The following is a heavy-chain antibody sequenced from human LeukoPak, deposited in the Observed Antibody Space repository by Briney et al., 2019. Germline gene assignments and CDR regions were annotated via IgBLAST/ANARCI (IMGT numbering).Heavy chain of an antibody. Sequence: SVKVSCKASGGTFSSYAISWVRQAPGQGLEWMGGIIPILGTANYAQKFQGRVTITADESTSTAYMELSSLRSEDTAVYYCARDGYCSGGSCYSGPGYYYYYGMDVWGQGTTVTVSS. CDR3: ARDGYCSGGSCYSGPGYYYYYGMDV. CDR1: GGTFSSYA. J-gene: IGHJ6*02. V-gene: IGHV1-69*13. D-gene: IGHD2-15*01. CDR2: IIPILGTA.